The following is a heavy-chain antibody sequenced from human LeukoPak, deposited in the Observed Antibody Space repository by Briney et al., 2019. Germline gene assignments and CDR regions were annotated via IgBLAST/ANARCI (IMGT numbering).Heavy chain of an antibody. CDR3: ARYSGYDTWTVGHWGTGFVDY. V-gene: IGHV4-34*01. J-gene: IGHJ4*02. Sequence: SETLSLTCAVYGGSFSGYYWSWIRQPPGKGLEWIGEINHSGSTNYIPSLKSRVTISVDTSKNQFSLKLSSVTAADTAVYYCARYSGYDTWTVGHWGTGFVDYWGQGTLVTVSS. CDR1: GGSFSGYY. D-gene: IGHD5-12*01. CDR2: INHSGST.